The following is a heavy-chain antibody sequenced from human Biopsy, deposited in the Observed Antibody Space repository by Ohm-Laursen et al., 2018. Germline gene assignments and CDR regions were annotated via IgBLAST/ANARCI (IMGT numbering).Heavy chain of an antibody. Sequence: GSLRLSCTASGFTLGHYSVSWVRQAPGKGLEWVSYINVPSSHIYYGASVKGRFTISRDNSKNTVYLQMNSLRAEDTAVYYCARDRREHYQFDHWGQGTRVTVSS. J-gene: IGHJ4*02. CDR1: GFTLGHYS. CDR3: ARDRREHYQFDH. CDR2: INVPSSHI. V-gene: IGHV3-21*05. D-gene: IGHD1-26*01.